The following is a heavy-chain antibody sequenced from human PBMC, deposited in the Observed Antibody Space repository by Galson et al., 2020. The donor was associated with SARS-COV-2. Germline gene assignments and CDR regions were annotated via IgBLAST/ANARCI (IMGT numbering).Heavy chain of an antibody. D-gene: IGHD6-19*01. J-gene: IGHJ4*02. V-gene: IGHV3-30*04. CDR1: GFTFSSYA. Sequence: GGSLRLSCAASGFTFSSYAMHWVRQAPGKWLEWVAVISYDGSNKYYADSVKGRFTISRDNSKNTLYLQMNSLRAEDTAVYYCASEGIAVAGTVFDYWGQGTRVTVSS. CDR3: ASEGIAVAGTVFDY. CDR2: ISYDGSNK.